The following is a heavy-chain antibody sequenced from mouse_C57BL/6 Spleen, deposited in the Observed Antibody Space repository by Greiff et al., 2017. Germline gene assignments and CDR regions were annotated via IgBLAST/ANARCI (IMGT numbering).Heavy chain of an antibody. CDR2: IDPNGGGT. V-gene: IGHV1-72*01. Sequence: VQLQQPGAELVKPGASVKLSCKASGYTFTSYWMHWVKQRPGRGLEGIGRIDPNGGGTKYNEKFRSKATLTVDKPSSTAYMQLSSLTSEDSAVYSCASFYYYGSEDYWGQGTTLTVSS. CDR1: GYTFTSYW. D-gene: IGHD1-1*01. J-gene: IGHJ2*01. CDR3: ASFYYYGSEDY.